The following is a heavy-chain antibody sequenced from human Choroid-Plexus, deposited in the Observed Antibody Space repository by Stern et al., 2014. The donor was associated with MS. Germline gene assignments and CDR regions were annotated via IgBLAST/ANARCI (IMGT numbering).Heavy chain of an antibody. CDR3: AKDRQWSTXFFDY. CDR1: GFTFSNFG. J-gene: IGHJ4*02. D-gene: IGHD2-15*01. CDR2: ISYDGSDK. V-gene: IGHV3-30*18. Sequence: VQLVESGGGVAQPGRPLILSCAASGFTFSNFGMHWVRQAPGKGLEWVALISYDGSDKYYADSVKGRFTIFRDNSKNTLYMHMNSLRAEDTAVYYCAKDRQWSTXFFDYWGQGSLVTVSS.